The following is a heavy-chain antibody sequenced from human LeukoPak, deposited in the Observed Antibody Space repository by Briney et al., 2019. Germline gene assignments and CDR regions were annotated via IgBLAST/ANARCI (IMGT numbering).Heavy chain of an antibody. J-gene: IGHJ4*02. V-gene: IGHV5-51*01. CDR3: ARQISLSYGSGRFDY. CDR2: IYPGDSDT. D-gene: IGHD3-10*01. CDR1: GYSFTDYW. Sequence: GESLKISCEGSGYSFTDYWIGWVRQMPGKGLEWMGIIYPGDSDTRYSPSFRGQVTISADKSISTAYLQWSSLKASDTAMYYCARQISLSYGSGRFDYWGQGTLVTVSS.